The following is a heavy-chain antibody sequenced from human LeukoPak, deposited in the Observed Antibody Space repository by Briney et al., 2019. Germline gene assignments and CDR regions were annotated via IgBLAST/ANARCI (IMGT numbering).Heavy chain of an antibody. CDR2: IYYSGST. V-gene: IGHV4-59*01. CDR3: AGTRVGSQVLDAFDI. Sequence: SETLSLTCTVSGGSISSYYWSWLRQPPGKGLEWIGYIYYSGSTNYNPSLKSRVTISVDTSKNQFSLKLSSVTAADTAVYYCAGTRVGSQVLDAFDIWGQGTMVTVSS. CDR1: GGSISSYY. D-gene: IGHD2-15*01. J-gene: IGHJ3*02.